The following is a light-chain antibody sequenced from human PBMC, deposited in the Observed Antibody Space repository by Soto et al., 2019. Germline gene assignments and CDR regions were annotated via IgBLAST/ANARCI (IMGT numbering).Light chain of an antibody. CDR2: DAS. V-gene: IGKV3-11*01. CDR1: QSVSSY. CDR3: QQRSNWPPIT. J-gene: IGKJ4*01. Sequence: IVLTQSPATLSLSPGERATLSCRASQSVSSYLAWYQQKPGQAPRLLIYDASNRATGIPARFSGSGSGTDFTLTIRSLEPEDFAVYYCQQRSNWPPITFGGGTKVEIK.